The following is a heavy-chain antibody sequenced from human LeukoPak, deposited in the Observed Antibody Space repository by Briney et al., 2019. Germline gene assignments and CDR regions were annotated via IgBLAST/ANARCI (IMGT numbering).Heavy chain of an antibody. CDR3: ARAATVLLWFGELPAAFDY. CDR2: IYWNDDK. J-gene: IGHJ4*02. Sequence: ESGPTLVKPTQTLTLTCTFSGFSLSTSGVGVGWIHQPPGKALEWLALIYWNDDKRYSPSLKSRLTFTKDTSKNQVVLTMTNMDPVDTATYYCARAATVLLWFGELPAAFDYWGQGTLVTVSS. V-gene: IGHV2-5*01. CDR1: GFSLSTSGVG. D-gene: IGHD3-10*01.